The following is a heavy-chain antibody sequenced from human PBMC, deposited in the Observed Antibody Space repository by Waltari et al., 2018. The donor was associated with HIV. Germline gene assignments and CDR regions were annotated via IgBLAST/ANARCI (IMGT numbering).Heavy chain of an antibody. Sequence: VQLVQSGAEEKKPGASVQISCKASGYSFTSHAIHWVRQAPGQRLEWVGWVNTAIGHTKESQNFQGRVTITRDTSATTASMELNSLRSEDTAVYYCAREMSLIRVIAVAMDVWGQGTTVTVSS. CDR3: AREMSLIRVIAVAMDV. CDR1: GYSFTSHA. D-gene: IGHD6-19*01. CDR2: VNTAIGHT. V-gene: IGHV1-3*05. J-gene: IGHJ6*02.